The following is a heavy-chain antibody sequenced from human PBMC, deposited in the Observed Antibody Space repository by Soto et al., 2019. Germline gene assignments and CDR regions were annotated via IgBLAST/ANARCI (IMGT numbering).Heavy chain of an antibody. J-gene: IGHJ3*02. Sequence: GGSLRLSCAASGFTFSSYSMNWVRQAPGKGLEWVSSISSSSSYIYYADSVKGRFTISRDNAKNSLYLQMNSLRAEDTAVYYCARATPSSGYYLPDGAFDIWGQGTMVTVSS. CDR3: ARATPSSGYYLPDGAFDI. CDR2: ISSSSSYI. D-gene: IGHD3-22*01. V-gene: IGHV3-21*01. CDR1: GFTFSSYS.